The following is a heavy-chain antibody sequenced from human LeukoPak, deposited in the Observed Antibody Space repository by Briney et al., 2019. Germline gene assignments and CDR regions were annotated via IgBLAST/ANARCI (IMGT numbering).Heavy chain of an antibody. CDR3: AKDSWAAAGSGAEYFQH. CDR1: GFTFSSYA. V-gene: IGHV3-23*01. CDR2: ISGSGGST. Sequence: GGSLRLSCAASGFTFSSYAMSWVRQAPGKGLEWVPAISGSGGSTYYADSVKGRFTISRDNSKNTLYLQMNSLRAEDTAVYYCAKDSWAAAGSGAEYFQHWGQGTLVTVSS. D-gene: IGHD6-13*01. J-gene: IGHJ1*01.